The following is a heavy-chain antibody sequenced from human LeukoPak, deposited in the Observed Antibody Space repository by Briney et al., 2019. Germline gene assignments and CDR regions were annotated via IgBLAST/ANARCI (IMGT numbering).Heavy chain of an antibody. CDR1: GFSLNSYW. Sequence: GGSLRLSCEAYGFSLNSYWMHWVRQAPGEGPVRVSRISVDGRSTAYADSVKGRFTISRDNAKNTLYLGMNSLRADDTAVYYCAREGYSTGWYFFDNWGRGTRVTVSS. CDR3: AREGYSTGWYFFDN. CDR2: ISVDGRST. J-gene: IGHJ4*02. D-gene: IGHD6-13*01. V-gene: IGHV3-74*03.